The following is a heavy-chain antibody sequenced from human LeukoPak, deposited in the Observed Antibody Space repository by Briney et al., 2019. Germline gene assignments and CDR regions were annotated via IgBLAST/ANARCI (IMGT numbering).Heavy chain of an antibody. CDR1: GFTVSSNF. V-gene: IGHV3-53*01. Sequence: GGSLRLSCAASGFTVSSNFMSWVRQAPGKGLEWVSVIYSGGSTDYAESVKGRFTISRDNSKNTLYLQMNSLRADDTAVYYCARDPFEYWGQGTLVTVSS. CDR2: IYSGGST. J-gene: IGHJ4*02. CDR3: ARDPFEY.